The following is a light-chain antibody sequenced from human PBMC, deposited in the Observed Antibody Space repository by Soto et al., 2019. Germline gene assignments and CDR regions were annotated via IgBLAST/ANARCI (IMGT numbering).Light chain of an antibody. CDR3: SAYAANNNPVT. CDR2: EVT. CDR1: SSDVGGHNF. Sequence: QSALTQPPSAYGSPGQSVTISCTGTSSDVGGHNFVSWYQQHPGKAPKFLIYEVTKRPSGVPDRFSGSKSGITASLTVSGLQADDEAYYYCSAYAANNNPVTFGGGTKLTVL. J-gene: IGLJ2*01. V-gene: IGLV2-8*01.